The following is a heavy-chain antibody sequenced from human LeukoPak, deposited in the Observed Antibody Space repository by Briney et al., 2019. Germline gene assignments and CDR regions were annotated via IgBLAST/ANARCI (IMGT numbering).Heavy chain of an antibody. V-gene: IGHV3-23*01. J-gene: IGHJ4*02. CDR3: AKDRGGGAAAELDF. CDR1: GFTFTSYA. Sequence: PGGSLRLSCAASGFTFTSYAMICVRQAPGKGLEWVSTISYSGGSTYYADSVKGRFTISRDNSKNTLDLQLHSLRVEDTAIYYCAKDRGGGAAAELDFWGQGTLVAVSS. D-gene: IGHD6-13*01. CDR2: ISYSGGST.